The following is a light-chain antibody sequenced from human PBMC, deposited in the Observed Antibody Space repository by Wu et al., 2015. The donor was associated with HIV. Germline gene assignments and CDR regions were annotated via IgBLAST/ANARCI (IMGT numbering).Light chain of an antibody. CDR3: QQYDATPWT. CDR1: QSMGPSY. Sequence: TLSCRASQSMGPSYFSLVPARSLGHPPRLLIHAASTRATGIPDRFSGSGSGTDFTLVISRLEPEDFAIYYCQQYDATPWTFGQGTRLEI. CDR2: AAS. J-gene: IGKJ1*01. V-gene: IGKV3-20*01.